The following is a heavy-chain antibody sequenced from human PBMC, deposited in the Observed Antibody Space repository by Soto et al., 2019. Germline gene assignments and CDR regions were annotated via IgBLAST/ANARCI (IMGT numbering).Heavy chain of an antibody. D-gene: IGHD1-7*01. CDR2: IYRTGST. Sequence: PSETLSLTCAVSGGSFTSNNWWTWVRQPPGQGLEWIGEIYRTGSTNYNPSLKSRVTISLDKAENQFSLKVTSLTAADTAVYYCASRDPGTSVDYWGQGTLVTVSS. CDR3: ASRDPGTSVDY. V-gene: IGHV4-4*02. CDR1: GGSFTSNNW. J-gene: IGHJ4*02.